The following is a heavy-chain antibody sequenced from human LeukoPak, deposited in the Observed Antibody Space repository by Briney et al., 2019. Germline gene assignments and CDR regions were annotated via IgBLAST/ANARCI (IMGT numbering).Heavy chain of an antibody. Sequence: PGGSLRLSCAASGFTLSDSAIHWVPQASGKGLEWVGLIDRPAKSYATAYGASVGGRFTISRDDSKNTAYLQMDSLKTEDTALYYCTRDRGTYNWLDPWGQGTLVTVSS. V-gene: IGHV3-73*01. CDR3: TRDRGTYNWLDP. D-gene: IGHD1-26*01. J-gene: IGHJ5*02. CDR2: IDRPAKSYAT. CDR1: GFTLSDSA.